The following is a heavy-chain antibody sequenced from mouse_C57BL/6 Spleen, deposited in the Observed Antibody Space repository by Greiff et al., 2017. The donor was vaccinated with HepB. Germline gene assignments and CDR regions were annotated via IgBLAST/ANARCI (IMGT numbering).Heavy chain of an antibody. CDR1: GYAFSSSW. CDR2: IYPGDGDT. CDR3: AREKLTGTIYAY. Sequence: VQVVESGPALVKPGASVKISCKASGYAFSSSWMNWVKQRPGKGLEWIGRIYPGDGDTNYNGKFKGKATLTADKSSSTAYMQLSSLTSEDSAVYFCAREKLTGTIYAYWGQGTLVTVSA. D-gene: IGHD4-1*01. V-gene: IGHV1-82*01. J-gene: IGHJ3*01.